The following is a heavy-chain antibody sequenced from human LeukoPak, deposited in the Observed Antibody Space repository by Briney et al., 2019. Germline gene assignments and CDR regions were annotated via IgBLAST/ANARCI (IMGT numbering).Heavy chain of an antibody. CDR2: IYTSEST. CDR3: ADYDILTGSLGY. J-gene: IGHJ4*02. Sequence: SETLSLTCTVSGGSISSYYWSWIRQPPGKGLEWIGYIYTSESTNYNPSLKSRVTISVDTSKNQFSLKLSSVTAADTAVYYCADYDILTGSLGYWGQGTLVTVSS. D-gene: IGHD3-9*01. V-gene: IGHV4-4*09. CDR1: GGSISSYY.